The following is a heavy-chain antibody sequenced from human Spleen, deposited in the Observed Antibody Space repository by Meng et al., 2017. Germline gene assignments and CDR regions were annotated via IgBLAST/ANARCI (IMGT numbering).Heavy chain of an antibody. CDR3: ARGTPGRSYSDY. Sequence: QAQLPQSGAEAKKPGASVWTSCKASGYTSASYGISWFRQAPGQGLEWMGWFVSNADTYPAQKFQGRVTMTRDTHTSTDFMELRSLRFDDTAVYYCARGTPGRSYSDYWGQGTLVTVSS. D-gene: IGHD3-10*01. CDR2: FVSNADT. V-gene: IGHV1-18*01. CDR1: GYTSASYG. J-gene: IGHJ4*02.